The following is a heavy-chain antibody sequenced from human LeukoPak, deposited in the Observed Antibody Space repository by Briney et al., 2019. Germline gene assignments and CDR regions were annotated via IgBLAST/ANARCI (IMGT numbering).Heavy chain of an antibody. D-gene: IGHD6-19*01. CDR1: GFTFSSYG. J-gene: IGHJ4*02. CDR2: ISYDGSNK. CDR3: AKDRARVAGTLDY. V-gene: IGHV3-30*18. Sequence: QPGGSLRLSCAVSGFTFSSYGMHWVRQAPGKGLEWVAVISYDGSNKYYADSVKGRFTISRDNSKNTLYLQMNSLRAEDTAVYYCAKDRARVAGTLDYWGQGTLVTVSS.